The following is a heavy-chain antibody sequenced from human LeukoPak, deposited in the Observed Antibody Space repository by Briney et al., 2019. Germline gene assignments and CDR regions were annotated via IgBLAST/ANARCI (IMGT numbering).Heavy chain of an antibody. CDR3: ARDRRDIVLMVYATADAFDI. CDR1: GDSVSSNSAA. Sequence: SQTLSLTCAISGDSVSSNSAAWNWIRQSPSRGLEWLGRTYYRSKWYNDYAVSVKSRITINPDTSKNQFSLQMNSVTPEDTAVYYCARDRRDIVLMVYATADAFDIWGQGTMVTVSS. V-gene: IGHV6-1*01. J-gene: IGHJ3*02. CDR2: TYYRSKWYN. D-gene: IGHD2-8*01.